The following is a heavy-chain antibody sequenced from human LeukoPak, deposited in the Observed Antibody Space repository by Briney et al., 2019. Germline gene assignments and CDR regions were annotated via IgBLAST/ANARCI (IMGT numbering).Heavy chain of an antibody. Sequence: SETLSLTCTVSGGSISGYSWSWIRQPPGKGLEWIGYISPSGSTDYNPSLKSRVTISVDTSKNQLSLKLNSVTAADTAVYYCARNWKGNIAARNGAFDIWGQGAMVTVSS. J-gene: IGHJ3*02. D-gene: IGHD6-13*01. V-gene: IGHV4-4*09. CDR1: GGSISGYS. CDR2: ISPSGST. CDR3: ARNWKGNIAARNGAFDI.